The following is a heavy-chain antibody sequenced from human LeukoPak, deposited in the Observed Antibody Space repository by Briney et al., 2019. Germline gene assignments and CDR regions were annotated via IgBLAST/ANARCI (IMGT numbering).Heavy chain of an antibody. CDR1: GGSFSGYY. V-gene: IGHV4-34*01. CDR2: INHSGST. Sequence: PSETLSLTCAVYGGSFSGYYWSWIRQPPGKGLEWIGEINHSGSTNYNPSLKSRVTISVDTSKNQFSLKLSSVTAADTAVYYCARGSRNYYGSGSYDYWGQGTLVTVSS. CDR3: ARGSRNYYGSGSYDY. D-gene: IGHD3-10*01. J-gene: IGHJ4*02.